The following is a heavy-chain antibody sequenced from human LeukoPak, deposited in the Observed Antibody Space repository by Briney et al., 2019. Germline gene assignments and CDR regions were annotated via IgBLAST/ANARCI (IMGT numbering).Heavy chain of an antibody. Sequence: GGSLRLSCAASGFTFSSYAMSWVRQAPGKGLEWVSSVSGSGGSTYYADSVKGRFTISRDNSKSTLFLQMNSLRAEDTAVYYRAKSSYYGSSGYYREYYFDYWGQGTLVTVSS. CDR2: VSGSGGST. CDR3: AKSSYYGSSGYYREYYFDY. V-gene: IGHV3-23*01. CDR1: GFTFSSYA. J-gene: IGHJ4*02. D-gene: IGHD3-22*01.